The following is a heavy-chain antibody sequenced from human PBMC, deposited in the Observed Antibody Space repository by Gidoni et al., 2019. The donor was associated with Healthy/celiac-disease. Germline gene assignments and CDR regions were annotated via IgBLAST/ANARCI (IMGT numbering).Heavy chain of an antibody. CDR2: ISYDGSNK. J-gene: IGHJ2*01. Sequence: QVQLVESGGGVVQPGRSLRLSCAASGFTFSSYAMHWVRQAPGKGLEWVAVISYDGSNKYYADSVKGRFTISRDNSKNTLYLQMNSLRAEDTAVYYCARDADSSGWYTGYFDLWGRGTLVTVSS. CDR1: GFTFSSYA. V-gene: IGHV3-30-3*01. D-gene: IGHD6-19*01. CDR3: ARDADSSGWYTGYFDL.